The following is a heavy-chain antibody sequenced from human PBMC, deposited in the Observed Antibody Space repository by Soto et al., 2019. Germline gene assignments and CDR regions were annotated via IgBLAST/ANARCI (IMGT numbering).Heavy chain of an antibody. J-gene: IGHJ4*02. CDR3: AKGLGELLFDYFDY. V-gene: IGHV3-23*01. D-gene: IGHD3-10*01. CDR1: GFTFSSYS. Sequence: GGSLRLSCAASGFTFSSYSMNWVRQAPGKGLEWVSTISGSTGNTYYADSVKGRFTISRDKSKNTLYLQMNSLRAEDTAVYYCAKGLGELLFDYFDYWGQGTLVTVSS. CDR2: ISGSTGNT.